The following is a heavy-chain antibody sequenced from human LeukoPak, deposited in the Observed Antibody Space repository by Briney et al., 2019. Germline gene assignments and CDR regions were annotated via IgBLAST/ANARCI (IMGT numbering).Heavy chain of an antibody. Sequence: SVKVSCKASGGTFSSYAISWVRQAPGQGLEWMGRIIPIFGTANYAQKFQGRVTITTDESTSTAYMELSSLRSEDTAVYYCARAIVVEQMNAFDIWGQRTMVTVSS. CDR3: ARAIVVEQMNAFDI. V-gene: IGHV1-69*05. D-gene: IGHD2-21*01. CDR2: IIPIFGTA. J-gene: IGHJ3*02. CDR1: GGTFSSYA.